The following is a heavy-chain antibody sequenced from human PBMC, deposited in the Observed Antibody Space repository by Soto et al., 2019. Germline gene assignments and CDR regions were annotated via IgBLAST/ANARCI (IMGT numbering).Heavy chain of an antibody. Sequence: VQLVESGGGLVQPGRSLRLSCAASGFKFDDYAMYWVRQAPGKGLEWVAGISWNSGGIVYADSVKGRFTISRDNAKRSLSLQINSLRAEDTAFYYCAKDCIAVAGFNGMDVWGQGTTVTVSS. D-gene: IGHD6-19*01. CDR1: GFKFDDYA. CDR2: ISWNSGGI. CDR3: AKDCIAVAGFNGMDV. J-gene: IGHJ6*02. V-gene: IGHV3-9*01.